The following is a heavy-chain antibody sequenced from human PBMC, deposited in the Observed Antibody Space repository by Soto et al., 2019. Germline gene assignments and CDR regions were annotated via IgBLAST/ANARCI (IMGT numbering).Heavy chain of an antibody. J-gene: IGHJ4*02. CDR2: IRGSGGNT. V-gene: IGHV3-23*01. Sequence: EVQLLESGGGLVQPGGSLRLSCAASGFAFSSYAMTWVRQAPGKGLEWVSAIRGSGGNTYYADSVKGRFTISRDNSKNTLYLQMTSLRAEATAIYYCAKQAVITIFGVVRDWGQGTLVTVAS. CDR1: GFAFSSYA. D-gene: IGHD3-3*01. CDR3: AKQAVITIFGVVRD.